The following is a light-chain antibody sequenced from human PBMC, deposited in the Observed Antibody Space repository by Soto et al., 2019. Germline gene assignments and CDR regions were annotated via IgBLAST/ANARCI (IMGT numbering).Light chain of an antibody. V-gene: IGKV1-39*01. CDR2: AAS. J-gene: IGKJ3*01. CDR1: QSIGNY. CDR3: QQSNSTPFT. Sequence: DIQMTQSPSSLSASVGDRVTITCRASQSIGNYLNWYQQQPGKAPQILIYAASSLQSGVPSRFNGSGSETNFTLTISSLQPEDFATYFCQQSNSTPFTFGPGTKVDVK.